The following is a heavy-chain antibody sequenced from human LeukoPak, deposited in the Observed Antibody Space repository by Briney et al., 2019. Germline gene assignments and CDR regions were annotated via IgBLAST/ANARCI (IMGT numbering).Heavy chain of an antibody. J-gene: IGHJ4*02. CDR3: ARDHYFDY. CDR1: GGSISGYY. CDR2: IYYSGST. V-gene: IGHV4-59*01. Sequence: SETLSLTCTVSGGSISGYYWSWIRQPPGKGLEWIGNIYYSGSTNYNPSLKSRVTISVDTSKNQFSLKLSSVTAADTAVYYCARDHYFDYWGQGPLVTVSS.